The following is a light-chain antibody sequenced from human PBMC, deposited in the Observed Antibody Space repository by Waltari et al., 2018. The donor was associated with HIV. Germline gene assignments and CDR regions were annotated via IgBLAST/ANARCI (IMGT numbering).Light chain of an antibody. CDR3: HQCSSGAWT. CDR2: WAS. J-gene: IGKJ1*01. CDR1: QSVLYSSDNKNY. V-gene: IGKV4-1*01. Sequence: DIVMTQSPDSLAVSLGETATINCKSSQSVLYSSDNKNYLAWSQQKPGQPPKLLIYWASTRVCGVHNGLRGSGSGTDVTRPMSSLEAGDAAVECCHQCSSGAWTFGQSTKVEI.